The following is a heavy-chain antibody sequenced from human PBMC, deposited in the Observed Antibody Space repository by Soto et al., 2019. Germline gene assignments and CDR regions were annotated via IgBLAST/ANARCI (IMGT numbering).Heavy chain of an antibody. V-gene: IGHV3-11*01. D-gene: IGHD3-3*02. CDR1: GFTFSDYY. CDR3: ARAGNFGGCYPHYYGLYV. J-gene: IGHJ6*02. CDR2: ISSSGSTI. Sequence: QVQLVESGGGLVKPGGSLRLSCAASGFTFSDYYMSWIRQAPGKGLEWVAYISSSGSTIYYADSVKGRFTISSDNAKNSLYLQMNSMRAEDTAVYYCARAGNFGGCYPHYYGLYVWGQGNTVTVSS.